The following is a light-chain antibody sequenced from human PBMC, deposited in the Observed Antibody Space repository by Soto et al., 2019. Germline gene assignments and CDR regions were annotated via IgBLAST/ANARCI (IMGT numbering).Light chain of an antibody. CDR1: QSVSSN. CDR2: GAS. CDR3: QQYNNWPPHT. Sequence: QSPATLSVSPGERATLSCRASQSVSSNLAWYQQKPGQAPRLLIYGASTRATGIPARFSGSGSGTEFTLTISGLQSEDFAVYYCQQYNNWPPHTFGQGTRLEI. V-gene: IGKV3-15*01. J-gene: IGKJ5*01.